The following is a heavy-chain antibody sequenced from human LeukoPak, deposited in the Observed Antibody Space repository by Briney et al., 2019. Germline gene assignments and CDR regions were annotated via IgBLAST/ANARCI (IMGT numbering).Heavy chain of an antibody. V-gene: IGHV1-24*01. D-gene: IGHD3-22*01. CDR2: FDPEDGET. Sequence: ASVKVSCKVSGYTLTELSMHWVRQAPGKGLEWMGGFDPEDGETIYAQKFQGRVTMTEDTSTDTAYMELSSLRSEDTAVYYCTTPYYDSSGYTFDYWGQGTLVTVSS. J-gene: IGHJ4*02. CDR3: TTPYYDSSGYTFDY. CDR1: GYTLTELS.